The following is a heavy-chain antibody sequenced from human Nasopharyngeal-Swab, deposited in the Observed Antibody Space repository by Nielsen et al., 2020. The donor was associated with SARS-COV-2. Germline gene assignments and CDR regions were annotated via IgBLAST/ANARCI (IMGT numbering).Heavy chain of an antibody. D-gene: IGHD1-26*01. V-gene: IGHV4-61*01. Sequence: SETLSLTCTVSGGSISSGSIRSYYWSWSRQPPGKGLEWIGYFSYTGITKYNPSLKSRVTMSVDMSKNQFSLKLTSVAAADTAVYYCSREVVGGLVDSWGQGTLVTVSS. J-gene: IGHJ4*02. CDR1: GGSISSGSIRSYY. CDR2: FSYTGIT. CDR3: SREVVGGLVDS.